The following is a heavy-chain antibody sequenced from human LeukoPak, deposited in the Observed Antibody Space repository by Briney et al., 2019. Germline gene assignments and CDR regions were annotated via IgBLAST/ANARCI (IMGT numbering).Heavy chain of an antibody. D-gene: IGHD6-13*01. CDR3: ARGGAAAGTIWFDP. Sequence: PSETLSLTCTVSGGSISSYYWSWIRQPAGKGLEWIGRIYTSGSTNYNPSLKSRVTISVDTSKNQFSLKLSSVTAADTAVYYCARGGAAAGTIWFDPWGQGTLVTVSS. V-gene: IGHV4-4*07. CDR1: GGSISSYY. J-gene: IGHJ5*02. CDR2: IYTSGST.